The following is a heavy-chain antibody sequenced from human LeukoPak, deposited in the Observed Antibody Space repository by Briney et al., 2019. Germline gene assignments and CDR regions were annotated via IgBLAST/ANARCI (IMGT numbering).Heavy chain of an antibody. Sequence: SETLSLTCAVHGGSFSGYYWSWIRQPPGKGLEWIGEINHSGSANYNPSLKSRVTISVDTSKNQFSLKLSSVTAADTAVYYCAGIGIAAGDWGQGTLVTVSS. J-gene: IGHJ4*02. D-gene: IGHD6-13*01. V-gene: IGHV4-34*01. CDR3: AGIGIAAGD. CDR1: GGSFSGYY. CDR2: INHSGSA.